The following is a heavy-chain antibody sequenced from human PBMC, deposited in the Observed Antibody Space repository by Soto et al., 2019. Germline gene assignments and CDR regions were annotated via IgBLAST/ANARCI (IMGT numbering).Heavy chain of an antibody. J-gene: IGHJ4*02. D-gene: IGHD3-16*01. CDR2: IYWDDAK. V-gene: IGHV2-5*02. CDR3: AHKGGGDRILDY. CDR1: GFSLSTSGVG. Sequence: QITLKESGPTLVKPTQTLTLTCTFSGFSLSTSGVGVGWIRQPPGKALEWLALIYWDDAKHYSPSLKSRLTITKDTSKNQVVLIMINMDPVDTATYYCAHKGGGDRILDYWGQGTLVTVSS.